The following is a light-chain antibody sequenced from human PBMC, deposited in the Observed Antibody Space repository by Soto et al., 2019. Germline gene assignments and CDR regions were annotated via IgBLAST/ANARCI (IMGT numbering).Light chain of an antibody. CDR3: QQYGSSPPSIT. CDR2: GAS. CDR1: QSINRNY. Sequence: EIVLTQSPGTLSLSPGERATLSCRASQSINRNYLAWYQQKLGQAPRLLIFGASNRATDIPDRFSGSGSGTDFTLTISRLEPEDFAVYYCQQYGSSPPSITFGQGTRLEIK. V-gene: IGKV3-20*01. J-gene: IGKJ5*01.